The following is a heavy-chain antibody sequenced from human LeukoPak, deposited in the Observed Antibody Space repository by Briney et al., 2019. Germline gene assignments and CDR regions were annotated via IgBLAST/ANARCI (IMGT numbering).Heavy chain of an antibody. CDR2: VSYDGSKK. D-gene: IGHD6-13*01. CDR1: GITIESYG. Sequence: PGRSLRLSCAASGITIESYGMHWVRQAPGKGLDWVAVVSYDGSKKYYADSVKGRFTISRDNSKNTVYLQMNSLRAEGTAIYYCAKDNWQRLVRGYYGMDVWGQGTTVTVSS. J-gene: IGHJ6*02. V-gene: IGHV3-30*18. CDR3: AKDNWQRLVRGYYGMDV.